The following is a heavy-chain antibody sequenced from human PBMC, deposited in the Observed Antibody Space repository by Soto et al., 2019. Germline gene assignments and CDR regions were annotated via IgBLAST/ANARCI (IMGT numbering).Heavy chain of an antibody. D-gene: IGHD3-3*01. CDR1: GGSISSYY. Sequence: QVQLQESGPGLVKPSETLSLTCTVSGGSISSYYWSWIRQPPGKGLEWIGYIYYSGSTNYNPSLKSRVTISVDTSKNQFSLKLSSVTAADTAVYYCARVGDFWSGYPYGVWFDPWGQGTLVTVSS. CDR3: ARVGDFWSGYPYGVWFDP. V-gene: IGHV4-59*01. CDR2: IYYSGST. J-gene: IGHJ5*02.